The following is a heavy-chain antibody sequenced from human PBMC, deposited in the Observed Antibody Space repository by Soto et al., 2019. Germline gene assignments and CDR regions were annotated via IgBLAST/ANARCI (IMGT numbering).Heavy chain of an antibody. V-gene: IGHV3-30*03. D-gene: IGHD6-19*01. CDR1: GFTFRSYA. CDR2: ISYDESDK. Sequence: GGSLRLSCAASGFTFRSYAMHWVRQAPGKGLEWVAVISYDESDKYYADSLKGRFTISRDNSKNTLYLQMNSLRGEDTAVYYCARDLSVAGPDYWGQGALVTVSS. CDR3: ARDLSVAGPDY. J-gene: IGHJ4*02.